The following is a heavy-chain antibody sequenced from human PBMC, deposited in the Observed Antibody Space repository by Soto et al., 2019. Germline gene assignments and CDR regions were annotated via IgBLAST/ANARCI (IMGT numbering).Heavy chain of an antibody. Sequence: SETLSLTCAVYGGSFSGYYWSWIRHPPGKGLEWIGEINHSGSTNYNPSLKSRVTISVDASKNQFSLHLSSVTAADTAVYYCALAPISRSGRYWGQGTLVTVSS. CDR3: ALAPISRSGRY. CDR1: GGSFSGYY. V-gene: IGHV4-34*01. D-gene: IGHD5-12*01. CDR2: INHSGST. J-gene: IGHJ4*02.